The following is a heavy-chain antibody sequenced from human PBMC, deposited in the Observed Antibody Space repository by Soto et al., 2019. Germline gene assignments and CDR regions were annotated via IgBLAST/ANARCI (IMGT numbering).Heavy chain of an antibody. CDR3: AKDRFPGSSGGSDAFDA. V-gene: IGHV3-9*01. CDR2: ITWNSAFV. D-gene: IGHD6-19*01. J-gene: IGHJ3*01. CDR1: GFIFYNYS. Sequence: LRLSCTASGFIFYNYSLHWVRQAPGKGLEWVSYITWNSAFVDYAGSVKGRFTISRDNTRNSLYLQLNSLRPEDTAFYHCAKDRFPGSSGGSDAFDAWGPGTMVTVSS.